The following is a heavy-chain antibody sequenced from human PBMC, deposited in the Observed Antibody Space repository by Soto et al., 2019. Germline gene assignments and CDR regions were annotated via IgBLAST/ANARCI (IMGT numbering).Heavy chain of an antibody. D-gene: IGHD6-13*01. CDR2: TYYRSKWYN. V-gene: IGHV6-1*01. J-gene: IGHJ3*02. CDR3: VRGTGAAGTRAFEI. CDR1: GDSVSSNSAA. Sequence: SQTLSLTCAISGDSVSSNSAAWNWIRQSPSRGFEWLGRTYYRSKWYNDYSISVKSRIIINPDTSKNQFSLQLNSVTPDDTALYYCVRGTGAAGTRAFEIWGQGTMVTVSS.